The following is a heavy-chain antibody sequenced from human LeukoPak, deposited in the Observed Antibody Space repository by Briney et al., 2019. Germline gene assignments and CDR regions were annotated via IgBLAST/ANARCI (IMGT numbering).Heavy chain of an antibody. CDR3: ARLRGYSYGTSYYYYGMDV. V-gene: IGHV4-39*01. CDR2: IYYSGST. Sequence: SETLSLTCTVSGGSISSSSYYWGWIRQPPGKGLEWIGSIYYSGSTYYNPSLKSRVTISVDTSKNQFSLKLSSVTAADTAVYYCARLRGYSYGTSYYYYGMDVWGQGTTVTVSS. D-gene: IGHD5-18*01. J-gene: IGHJ6*02. CDR1: GGSISSSSYY.